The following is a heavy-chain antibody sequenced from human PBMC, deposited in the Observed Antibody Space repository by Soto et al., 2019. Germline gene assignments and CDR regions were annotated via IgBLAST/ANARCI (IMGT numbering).Heavy chain of an antibody. CDR2: TYYRSKWYN. CDR1: GDSVSSNSAA. D-gene: IGHD6-19*01. Sequence: PSQTLSLTCAISGDSVSSNSAAWNWIRQSPSRGLEWLGRTYYRSKWYNDYAVSVKSRITINPDTSKNQFSLQLNSVTPEDTAVYYCARVGSSGWLGYYYYGMDVWGQGTTVTVSS. J-gene: IGHJ6*02. V-gene: IGHV6-1*01. CDR3: ARVGSSGWLGYYYYGMDV.